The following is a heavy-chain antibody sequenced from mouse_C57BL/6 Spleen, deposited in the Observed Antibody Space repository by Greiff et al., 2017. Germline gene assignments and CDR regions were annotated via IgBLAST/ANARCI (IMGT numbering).Heavy chain of an antibody. CDR2: INTSSGYT. CDR3: ARDPWFAV. J-gene: IGHJ3*01. Sequence: VQLQQSGAELARPGASVKMSCKASGYTFTSYTMHWVKQRPGKGLEWIGYINTSSGYTKYNQTFKDKATLTADKTSSTAYMQLSSLTSEDSAFYYCARDPWFAVWGQGTLVTVSA. CDR1: GYTFTSYT. V-gene: IGHV1-4*01.